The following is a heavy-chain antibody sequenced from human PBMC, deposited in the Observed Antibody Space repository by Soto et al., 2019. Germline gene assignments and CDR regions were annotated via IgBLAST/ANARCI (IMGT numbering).Heavy chain of an antibody. J-gene: IGHJ6*02. Sequence: PSETLSVTCTVSGGSISSSSYYWGWIRQPPGKGLEWIGSIYYSGSTYYNPSLKSRVTISVDTSKNQFSLKLSSVTAADTAVYYCARLMIYDFWREDYGMDVRGQGTTVPVS. D-gene: IGHD3-3*01. CDR2: IYYSGST. CDR3: ARLMIYDFWREDYGMDV. V-gene: IGHV4-39*01. CDR1: GGSISSSSYY.